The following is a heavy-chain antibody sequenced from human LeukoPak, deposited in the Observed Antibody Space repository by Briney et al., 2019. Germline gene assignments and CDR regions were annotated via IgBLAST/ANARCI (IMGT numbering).Heavy chain of an antibody. V-gene: IGHV4-30-2*01. J-gene: IGHJ4*02. Sequence: PSETLSLTCTVSGVSVSSGSYYWSWIRQPPGKGLEWIGYMYYSGSTYYNPPLKSRVSISVDRSKNQFSLNLTSVTAADTAIYYCARGFPAGHTGVDYGGQGTLVTVSS. CDR2: MYYSGST. CDR3: ARGFPAGHTGVDY. D-gene: IGHD2-2*01. CDR1: GVSVSSGSYY.